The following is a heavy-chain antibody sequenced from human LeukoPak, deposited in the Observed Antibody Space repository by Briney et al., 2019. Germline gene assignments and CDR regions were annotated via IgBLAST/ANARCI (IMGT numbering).Heavy chain of an antibody. J-gene: IGHJ6*03. V-gene: IGHV4-59*01. CDR1: GGSISSYY. D-gene: IGHD3-3*01. Sequence: SETLSLTCSVSGGSISSYYWSWIRQPPGKGLECIGFIYSNGSTHYNPSLKSRVTMSVDRPQKQVSLRLSSVTAADTAVYYYARVLRFLEWSPPMDVWGKGTTVTVSS. CDR3: ARVLRFLEWSPPMDV. CDR2: IYSNGST.